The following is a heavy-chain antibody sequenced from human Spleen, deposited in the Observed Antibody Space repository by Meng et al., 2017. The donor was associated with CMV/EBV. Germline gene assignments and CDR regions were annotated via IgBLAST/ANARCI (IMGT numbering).Heavy chain of an antibody. CDR2: IKRKADGGTT. Sequence: GESLKISCAASGFTFSNAWMSWVRQAPGKGLEWVGRIKRKADGGTTDYAAPVKGRFTISSDDSENTLYLQMNSLKTEDTAVYYCSAMTTVTLYDAFDIWGQGTMVTVSS. J-gene: IGHJ3*02. CDR1: GFTFSNAW. V-gene: IGHV3-15*01. CDR3: SAMTTVTLYDAFDI. D-gene: IGHD4-17*01.